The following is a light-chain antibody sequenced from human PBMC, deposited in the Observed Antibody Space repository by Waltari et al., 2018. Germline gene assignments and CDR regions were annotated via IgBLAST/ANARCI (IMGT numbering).Light chain of an antibody. CDR3: SSYTSSSTPWV. J-gene: IGLJ3*02. V-gene: IGLV2-14*01. CDR1: SSDVGSYNY. Sequence: QSALTQPASVSGSPGQSITVSCTGTSSDVGSYNYVSWYQQHPGKAPKLMIYEVSNRPSGVSNRFSVSKSGNTASLTISGLQAEDEADYYCSSYTSSSTPWVFGGGTKVTVL. CDR2: EVS.